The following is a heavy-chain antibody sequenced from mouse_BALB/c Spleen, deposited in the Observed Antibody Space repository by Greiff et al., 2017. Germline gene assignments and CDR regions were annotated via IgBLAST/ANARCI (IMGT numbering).Heavy chain of an antibody. D-gene: IGHD1-1*01. J-gene: IGHJ4*01. V-gene: IGHV1-82*01. CDR3: ARGGYYGSSFYAMDY. CDR1: GYAFSSSW. Sequence: VQLQESGPELVKPGASVKISCKASGYAFSSSWMNWVKQRPGQGLEWIGRIYPGDGDTNYNGKFKGKATLTADKSSSTAYMQLSSLTSVDSAVYFCARGGYYGSSFYAMDYWGQGTSVTVSS. CDR2: IYPGDGDT.